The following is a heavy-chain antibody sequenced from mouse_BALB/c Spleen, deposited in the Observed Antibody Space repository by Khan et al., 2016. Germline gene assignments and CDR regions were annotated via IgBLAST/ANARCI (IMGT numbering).Heavy chain of an antibody. Sequence: EVQLQESGPGLVKPSQSLSLTCSVTGYSITSGYYWNWIRQFPGNKLEWMGYISYDGSNNYNQSLKNRGSITRDTSKNQFFLKLNSVTTEDTGTYYCAVYDGYYGLFDYWGQGTTLTVSS. CDR3: AVYDGYYGLFDY. CDR2: ISYDGSN. CDR1: GYSITSGYY. D-gene: IGHD2-3*01. J-gene: IGHJ2*01. V-gene: IGHV3-6*02.